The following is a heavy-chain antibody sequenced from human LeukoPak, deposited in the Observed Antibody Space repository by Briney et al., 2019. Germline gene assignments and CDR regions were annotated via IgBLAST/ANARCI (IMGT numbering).Heavy chain of an antibody. CDR1: GYTFTDYY. CDR3: ARDLLHESFDY. V-gene: IGHV1-2*02. CDR2: INPNSGGT. Sequence: GASVKVSCKASGYTFTDYYIHWVRQAPGQGLERMGWINPNSGGTDYVQRFQGRVTMTRDTSITTAYMEVGRLRSDDTALYYCARDLLHESFDYWGQGTLVTVSS. J-gene: IGHJ4*02.